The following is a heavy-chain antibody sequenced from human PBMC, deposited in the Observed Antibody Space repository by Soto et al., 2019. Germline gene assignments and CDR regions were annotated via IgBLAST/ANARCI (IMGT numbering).Heavy chain of an antibody. CDR3: ARTHNYDQVESPNFDY. V-gene: IGHV1-18*01. CDR1: GYTFTSYG. J-gene: IGHJ4*02. D-gene: IGHD3-22*01. CDR2: ISAYNGNT. Sequence: ASVKVSCKASGYTFTSYGLSWVRQAPGQGLEWMGWISAYNGNTNYAQKLQGRVTMTTDTYTSTAYMDLRSLRSDDTAVYYCARTHNYDQVESPNFDYWGQGTLVTVSS.